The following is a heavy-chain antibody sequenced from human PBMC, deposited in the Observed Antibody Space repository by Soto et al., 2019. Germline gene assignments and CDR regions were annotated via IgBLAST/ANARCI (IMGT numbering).Heavy chain of an antibody. CDR1: GGTFSSYA. CDR3: AREDCSGGSCYTRWFDP. Sequence: SVKVSCKASGGTFSSYAISWVRQAPGQGLEWMGGIIPIFGTANYAQKFQGRVTITADESASTAYMELSSLRSEDTAVYYCAREDCSGGSCYTRWFDPWGQGTLGTVSS. CDR2: IIPIFGTA. J-gene: IGHJ5*02. D-gene: IGHD2-15*01. V-gene: IGHV1-69*13.